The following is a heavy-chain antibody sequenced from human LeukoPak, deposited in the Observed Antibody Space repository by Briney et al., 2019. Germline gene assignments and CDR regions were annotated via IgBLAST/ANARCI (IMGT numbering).Heavy chain of an antibody. V-gene: IGHV1-8*01. J-gene: IGHJ6*03. CDR1: GYTFTSYD. Sequence: ASVKVSCKASGYTFTSYDINWVRQATVQGLEWMGWMNPNSGNTGYAQKFQGRVTMTRNTSISTAYMELSSLRSEDTAVYYCARGSGSYIRDYMDVWGKGTTVTVSS. CDR2: MNPNSGNT. CDR3: ARGSGSYIRDYMDV. D-gene: IGHD1-26*01.